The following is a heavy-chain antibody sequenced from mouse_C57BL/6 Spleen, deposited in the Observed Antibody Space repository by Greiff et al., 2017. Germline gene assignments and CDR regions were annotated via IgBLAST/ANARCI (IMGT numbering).Heavy chain of an antibody. D-gene: IGHD3-3*01. J-gene: IGHJ2*01. V-gene: IGHV1-42*01. Sequence: VHVKQSGPELVKPGASVKISCKASGYSFTGYYMNWVKQSPEKSLEWIGEINPSTGGTTYNQKFKAKATLTVNKSSSTAFMQLKSLTSEDSAVYYFARLGQGDYFDYWGQGTTLTVSS. CDR2: INPSTGGT. CDR3: ARLGQGDYFDY. CDR1: GYSFTGYY.